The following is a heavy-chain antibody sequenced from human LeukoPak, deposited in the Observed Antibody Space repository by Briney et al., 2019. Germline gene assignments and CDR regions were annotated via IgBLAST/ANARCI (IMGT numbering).Heavy chain of an antibody. CDR2: FYYSGST. D-gene: IGHD6-6*01. CDR1: GGSISSSSYY. Sequence: SETLSLTCTVSGGSISSSSYYWGWIRQPPGKGLEWIGSFYYSGSTYYNPSLKSRVTISVDTSKHQFSLKLSSVTAADTAVYYCASKYSSSADNWFDPWGQGTLVTVSS. V-gene: IGHV4-39*01. J-gene: IGHJ5*02. CDR3: ASKYSSSADNWFDP.